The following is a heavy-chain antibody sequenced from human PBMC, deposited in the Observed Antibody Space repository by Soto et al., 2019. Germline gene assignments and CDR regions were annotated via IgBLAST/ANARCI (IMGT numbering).Heavy chain of an antibody. Sequence: GGSLRLSCTASGFTFGDYAMSWFRQAPGKGLEWVGFIRSKAYGGTTEYAASVKGRFTISRDDSKSIAYLQMNSLKTEDTAVYYCTRDLYYYDSNGLPGAPDYFDYWGQGTLVTVSS. J-gene: IGHJ4*02. D-gene: IGHD3-22*01. CDR1: GFTFGDYA. CDR2: IRSKAYGGTT. V-gene: IGHV3-49*03. CDR3: TRDLYYYDSNGLPGAPDYFDY.